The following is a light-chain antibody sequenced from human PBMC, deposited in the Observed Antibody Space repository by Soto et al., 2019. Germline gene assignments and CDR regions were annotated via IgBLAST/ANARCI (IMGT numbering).Light chain of an antibody. CDR1: SSDVGGYNS. CDR3: AAWDDSLGAYV. CDR2: TNN. Sequence: QSVLTQPASVSGSPGQSITISCTGTSSDVGGYNSVSWFQQHPSKAPKLLIYTNNQRPSGVPQRFSGSKTGTSASLAIGGLQSEDGADYYCAAWDDSLGAYVFGTGTKVTVL. J-gene: IGLJ1*01. V-gene: IGLV2-14*01.